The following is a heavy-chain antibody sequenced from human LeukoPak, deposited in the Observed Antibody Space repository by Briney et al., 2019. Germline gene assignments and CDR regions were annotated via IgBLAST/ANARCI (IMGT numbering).Heavy chain of an antibody. J-gene: IGHJ4*01. D-gene: IGHD7-27*01. CDR3: ASRKLGNDY. Sequence: PSETLSLTCTVSGESISGFYWTWIRQPPGKGLEWIGYIYYTGSSSYNPSLRSRVTISADTSKNQFSLKLSSVTAADTAVYYCASRKLGNDYWGQGTLVTVSS. CDR1: GESISGFY. CDR2: IYYTGSS. V-gene: IGHV4-59*01.